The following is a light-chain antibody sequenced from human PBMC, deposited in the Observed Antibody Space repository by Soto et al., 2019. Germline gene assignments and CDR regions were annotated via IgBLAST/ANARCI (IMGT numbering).Light chain of an antibody. CDR2: AAS. CDR3: QQSYSTPLP. CDR1: ESISSY. V-gene: IGKV1-39*01. J-gene: IGKJ4*01. Sequence: DIQMTQSPSSLSASVGDRVTITCRASESISSYLNWYQQKPGKAPKLLIYAASSLQSGVPSRFSGSGSGTDVTLTISSLQPEDFAPYYCQQSYSTPLPFGGGTKVEIK.